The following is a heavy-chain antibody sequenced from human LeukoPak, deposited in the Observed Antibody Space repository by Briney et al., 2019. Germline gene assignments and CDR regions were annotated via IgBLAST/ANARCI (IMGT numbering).Heavy chain of an antibody. J-gene: IGHJ4*02. CDR3: AGLRYSGAY. CDR1: GYSISSGYY. CDR2: IYYSGST. V-gene: IGHV4-30-4*08. Sequence: ESSETLSLTCTVSGYSISSGYYWSWIRQPPGKGLEWIGYIYYSGSTYYNPSLKSRVTISVDTSKNQFSLKLSSVTAADTAVYYCAGLRYSGAYWGQGTLVTVSS. D-gene: IGHD3-9*01.